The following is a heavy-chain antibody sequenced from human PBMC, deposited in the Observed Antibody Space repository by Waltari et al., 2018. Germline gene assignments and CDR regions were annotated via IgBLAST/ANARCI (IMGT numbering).Heavy chain of an antibody. CDR2: ISGSGSST. V-gene: IGHV3-23*04. J-gene: IGHJ4*02. CDR1: GITLSSYA. D-gene: IGHD6-19*01. Sequence: EVQLVESGGGLVQPGGSLRLSCAASGITLSSYAMSRVRTAPGKGLEWVSTISGSGSSTYYADSVKGRFTISRDNSKKMLYLQMNSLRAEDTAVYYCAKGVYEWEINYFDNWGQGTLVTVSS. CDR3: AKGVYEWEINYFDN.